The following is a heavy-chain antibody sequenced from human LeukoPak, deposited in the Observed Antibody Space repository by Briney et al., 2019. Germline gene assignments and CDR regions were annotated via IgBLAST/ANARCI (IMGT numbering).Heavy chain of an antibody. Sequence: GGSLRLSCEASGFTFSNYGMQWVRQAPGKGLEWVALIYYDGNNKIYSDSVKARFTISRDNSKNTLFLQMNSLRAEDSAVYYCAKSAQDYYGSGSYYYPYYDYFIYVWGKGTTVTLSS. V-gene: IGHV3-33*06. CDR3: AKSAQDYYGSGSYYYPYYDYFIYV. CDR2: IYYDGNNK. J-gene: IGHJ6*03. CDR1: GFTFSNYG. D-gene: IGHD3-10*01.